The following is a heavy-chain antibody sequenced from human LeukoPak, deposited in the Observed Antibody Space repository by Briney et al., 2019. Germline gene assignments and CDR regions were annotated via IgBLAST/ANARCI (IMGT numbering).Heavy chain of an antibody. V-gene: IGHV4-59*01. J-gene: IGHJ4*02. CDR2: IYYSGST. CDR3: ARAVDYDSSGYYGY. D-gene: IGHD3-22*01. Sequence: PSETLSLTCTVSGVSISSYYWSWIRQPPGKGLEWIGYIYYSGSTNYNPSLKSRVTISVDTSKNQFSLKLSSVTAADTAVYYCARAVDYDSSGYYGYWGQGTLVTVSS. CDR1: GVSISSYY.